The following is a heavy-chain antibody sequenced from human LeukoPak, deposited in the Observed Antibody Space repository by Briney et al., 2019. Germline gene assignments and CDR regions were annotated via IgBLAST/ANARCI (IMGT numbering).Heavy chain of an antibody. J-gene: IGHJ6*02. D-gene: IGHD5-18*01. CDR1: GFTFGDHA. V-gene: IGHV3-49*04. CDR2: IRSKTYGGTT. Sequence: GRSLRLSCTVSGFTFGDHAMSWVRQAPGKGLEWVGFIRSKTYGGTTEYAASVKGRFIISRDDSTSIAYLQMNSLKTEDTAVYYCTRGPIQLWLYHGMDVWGQGTTVTVSS. CDR3: TRGPIQLWLYHGMDV.